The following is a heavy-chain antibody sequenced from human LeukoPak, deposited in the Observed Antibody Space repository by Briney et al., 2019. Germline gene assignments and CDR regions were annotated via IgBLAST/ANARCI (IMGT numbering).Heavy chain of an antibody. CDR1: GFIFTDYW. CDR2: IYPGDSDT. CDR3: ARRPRASACSGANCYDAFDF. J-gene: IGHJ3*01. Sequence: GESLQISCKVSGFIFTDYWIAWVRQVPGKGLEWMGIIYPGDSDTRYSPSFQGQVTISADKTINTAYLQWSRLKTSDTAMYYCARRPRASACSGANCYDAFDFWGQGTMVTVSS. V-gene: IGHV5-51*01. D-gene: IGHD2-15*01.